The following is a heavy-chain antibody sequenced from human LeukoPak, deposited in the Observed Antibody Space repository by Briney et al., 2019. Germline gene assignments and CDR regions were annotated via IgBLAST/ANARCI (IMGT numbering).Heavy chain of an antibody. J-gene: IGHJ6*02. CDR1: GFTFSSYA. CDR2: ISSSSSYI. V-gene: IGHV3-21*01. Sequence: KAGRSLRLSCAASGFTFSSYAMHWVRQAPGKGLEWVSSISSSSSYIYYADSVKGRFTISRDNAKNSLYLQMNSLRAEDTAVYYCAREDRGQLVVWYGMDVWGQGTTVTVSS. CDR3: AREDRGQLVVWYGMDV. D-gene: IGHD6-13*01.